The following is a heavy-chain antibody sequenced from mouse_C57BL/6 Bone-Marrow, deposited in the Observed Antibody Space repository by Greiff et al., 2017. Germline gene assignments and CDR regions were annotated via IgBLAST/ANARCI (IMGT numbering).Heavy chain of an antibody. CDR2: IDPANGDT. J-gene: IGHJ2*01. V-gene: IGHV14-4*01. CDR1: GFNIKDDY. CDR3: TGLRLRRDY. D-gene: IGHD3-2*02. Sequence: VQLQQSGAELVRPGASVKLSCTASGFNIKDDYMHWVKQRPEQGLEWIGWIDPANGDTEYASKFQGKATITADTSSNTAYLQLSSLTSEDTAVYYCTGLRLRRDYWGQGTTLTVSS.